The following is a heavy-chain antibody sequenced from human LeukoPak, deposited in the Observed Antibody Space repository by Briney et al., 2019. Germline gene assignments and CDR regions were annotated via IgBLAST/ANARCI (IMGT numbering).Heavy chain of an antibody. CDR1: GGSFSDYY. Sequence: PSETLSLTCTVSGGSFSDYYWSWIRQPPGKGLEWIGYIYYSGSTNYNPSLKSRVTISVDTSKNQFSLKLSSVTAADTAVYYCARDLRDPPRQYQLLWPDAFDIWGQGTMVTVSS. CDR3: ARDLRDPPRQYQLLWPDAFDI. V-gene: IGHV4-59*01. D-gene: IGHD2-2*01. CDR2: IYYSGST. J-gene: IGHJ3*02.